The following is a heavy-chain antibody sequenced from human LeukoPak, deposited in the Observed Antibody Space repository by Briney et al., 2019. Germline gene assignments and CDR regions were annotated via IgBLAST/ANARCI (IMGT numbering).Heavy chain of an antibody. CDR3: ARENYYYDSSGYHH. Sequence: GGSLRLSCAASGFTFSSYWMSWVRQAPGKGLDWVANIKQDGSEKYYVDSVKGRFTISRDNAKKSLYLQMNSLRAEDTAMYYCARENYYYDSSGYHHWGQGTLVTVSS. D-gene: IGHD3-22*01. J-gene: IGHJ1*01. CDR1: GFTFSSYW. CDR2: IKQDGSEK. V-gene: IGHV3-7*01.